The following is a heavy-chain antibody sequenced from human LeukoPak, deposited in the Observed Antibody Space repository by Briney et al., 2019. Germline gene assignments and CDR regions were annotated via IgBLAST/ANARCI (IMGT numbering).Heavy chain of an antibody. D-gene: IGHD1-26*01. Sequence: PGGSLRLSCAASGFTVSSNYMSWVRQAPGKGLEWVSVIYSGGSTYYADSVKGRFTFSRDNSKNTLYLQMNSLRGEDTAVYYCAKDSLRERIVGSTTRGVNDYWGQGTLVTVSS. CDR2: IYSGGST. J-gene: IGHJ4*02. V-gene: IGHV3-66*01. CDR1: GFTVSSNY. CDR3: AKDSLRERIVGSTTRGVNDY.